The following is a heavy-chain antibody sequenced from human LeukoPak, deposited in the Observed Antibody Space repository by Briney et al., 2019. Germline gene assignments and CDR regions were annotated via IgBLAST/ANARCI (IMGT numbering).Heavy chain of an antibody. CDR3: AKEGFYHDSSGYNP. CDR1: GFTFSSYV. Sequence: PGGSLRLSCAASGFTFSSYVMSWVRQAPGKGLEWVSGISDSGGSTYYADSVKGRFTISRDNSKNTLYLQMNSLRAEDTAVYYCAKEGFYHDSSGYNPWGQGTLVTVSS. D-gene: IGHD3-22*01. J-gene: IGHJ5*02. CDR2: ISDSGGST. V-gene: IGHV3-23*01.